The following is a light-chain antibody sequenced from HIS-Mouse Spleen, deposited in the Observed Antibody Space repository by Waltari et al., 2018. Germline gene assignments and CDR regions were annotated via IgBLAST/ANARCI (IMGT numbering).Light chain of an antibody. CDR1: NIGSKS. CDR3: QVWDSSSDHVV. CDR2: DDS. Sequence: SYVLTQPPSVSVAPGKTARITCGGNNIGSKSVHWYQQKPGQAPVLVVYDDSGRPSGIPERFSGANSGKPATLTISRVEAGDEADYYCQVWDSSSDHVVFGGGTKLTVL. V-gene: IGLV3-21*03. J-gene: IGLJ2*01.